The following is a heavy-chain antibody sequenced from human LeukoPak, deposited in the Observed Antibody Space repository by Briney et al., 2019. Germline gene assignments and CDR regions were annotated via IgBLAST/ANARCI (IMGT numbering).Heavy chain of an antibody. D-gene: IGHD1-20*01. CDR1: GGSISSYY. CDR2: IYCSGST. V-gene: IGHV4-59*01. CDR3: ARDDGITGTTFDY. J-gene: IGHJ4*02. Sequence: SETLSLTCTVSGGSISSYYWSWIRQPPGKGLEWIGYIYCSGSTNYNPSLKSRVTISVDTSKNQFSLKLSSVTAADTAVYYCARDDGITGTTFDYWGQGTLVTVSS.